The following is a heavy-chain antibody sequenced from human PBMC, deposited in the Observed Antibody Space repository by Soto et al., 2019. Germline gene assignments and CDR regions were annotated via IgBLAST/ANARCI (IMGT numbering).Heavy chain of an antibody. J-gene: IGHJ1*01. CDR1: VGSISGDYY. D-gene: IGHD2-21*01. CDR3: ARETYHIPGNRIHA. Sequence: PXDTLSLTCTVSVGSISGDYYWNWIRQAPGKGLEWIGYVYHTGSTYHNPSLKSRGSISVDTSNNQFSLKLSSVTAADTAVYFCARETYHIPGNRIHAWGQ. CDR2: VYHTGST. V-gene: IGHV4-30-4*02.